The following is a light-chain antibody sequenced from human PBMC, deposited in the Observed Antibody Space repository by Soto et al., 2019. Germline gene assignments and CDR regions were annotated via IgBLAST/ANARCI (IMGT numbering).Light chain of an antibody. CDR2: DVS. J-gene: IGLJ1*01. V-gene: IGLV2-11*01. CDR1: SSEVGGYDF. CDR3: CSYAGSYTFV. Sequence: QSVLTQPRSVSGSPGQSVTISCTGTSSEVGGYDFVSWFQHHPGKPPKLIMYDVSKRPSGVPDRFSGSKSGNTASLTISGLQAEDEADYYCCSYAGSYTFVFGTGTKVTVL.